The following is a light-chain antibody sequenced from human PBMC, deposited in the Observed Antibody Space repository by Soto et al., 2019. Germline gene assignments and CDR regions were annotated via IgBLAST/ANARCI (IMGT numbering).Light chain of an antibody. Sequence: EIVLTQSPGTLSLSPGERATLSCRASQSASRSYLAWYQQKPGQAPRLLIYGASSRATGIPERFSGSRSGTDFTLTISRLEPEDFAVYYCQQYGSSPPWTFGQVTKVEIK. CDR1: QSASRSY. CDR3: QQYGSSPPWT. J-gene: IGKJ1*01. CDR2: GAS. V-gene: IGKV3-20*01.